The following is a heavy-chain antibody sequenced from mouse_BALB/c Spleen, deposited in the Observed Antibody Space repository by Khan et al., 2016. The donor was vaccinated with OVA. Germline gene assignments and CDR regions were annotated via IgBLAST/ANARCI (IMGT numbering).Heavy chain of an antibody. J-gene: IGHJ2*01. Sequence: EVQLQESGPGLVKPSQSLSLTCTVTGYSITTDYAWNWIRQFPGNKLEWMGYISYSGNTKYNPSLTSRISITRDTSKNQFFLLLKSVTTEDTARYSCAIVYEGDLDYWGQGTTLTVSS. D-gene: IGHD1-1*01. CDR2: ISYSGNT. CDR3: AIVYEGDLDY. CDR1: GYSITTDYA. V-gene: IGHV3-2*02.